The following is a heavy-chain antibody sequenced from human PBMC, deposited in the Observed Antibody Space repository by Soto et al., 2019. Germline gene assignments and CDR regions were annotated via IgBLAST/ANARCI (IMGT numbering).Heavy chain of an antibody. CDR2: IYYSGST. D-gene: IGHD3-10*01. CDR1: GGSISSYY. CDR3: ARERGYYGSGSYLGYYGMDV. V-gene: IGHV4-59*01. J-gene: IGHJ6*02. Sequence: QVQLQESGPGLVKPSETLSLTCTVSGGSISSYYWSWIRQPPGKGLEWIGYIYYSGSTNYNPSLKSRVTISVDTSKNQFSLQLSSVTAADTAVYYCARERGYYGSGSYLGYYGMDVWGQGTTVTVSS.